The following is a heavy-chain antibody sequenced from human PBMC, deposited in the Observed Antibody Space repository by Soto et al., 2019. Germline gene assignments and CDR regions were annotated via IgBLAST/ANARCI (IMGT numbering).Heavy chain of an antibody. V-gene: IGHV3-30*18. D-gene: IGHD1-20*01. CDR3: AKEFHTWNYFDY. J-gene: IGHJ4*02. CDR1: GFTFSSSG. CDR2: ISYDGTNK. Sequence: GGSLRLSCAASGFTFSSSGMHWVRQAPGKGLEWVSVISYDGTNKYYADSVKGRFTISRDNSKNTLYLQMNSLRAEDTGVYYCAKEFHTWNYFDYWGQGTLVTVSS.